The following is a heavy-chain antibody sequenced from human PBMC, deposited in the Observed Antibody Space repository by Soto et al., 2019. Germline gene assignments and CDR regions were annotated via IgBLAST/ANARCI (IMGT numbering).Heavy chain of an antibody. CDR3: ARAKGSGWWNYWYFDL. CDR2: INAGNGNT. CDR1: GYTFTSYA. J-gene: IGHJ2*01. Sequence: QVQLVQSGAEEKKPGASVKVSCKASGYTFTSYAMHWVRQAPGQRLEWMGWINAGNGNTKYSQKFQGRVTITRDTSASTAYMELSSLRSEDTAVYYCARAKGSGWWNYWYFDLWGRGTLVTVSS. V-gene: IGHV1-3*05. D-gene: IGHD6-19*01.